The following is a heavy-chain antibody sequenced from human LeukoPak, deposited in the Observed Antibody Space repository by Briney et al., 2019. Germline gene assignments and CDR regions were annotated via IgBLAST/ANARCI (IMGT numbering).Heavy chain of an antibody. D-gene: IGHD6-19*01. Sequence: SQTLSLTCAVSGGSISSGGYSWSWIRQPPGKGLEWIGYIYHSGSTYYNPSLKSRVTISVDRSKNQFSLKLSSVTAADTAVYYCARESIAVDSYDYWGQGTLVTVSS. CDR3: ARESIAVDSYDY. J-gene: IGHJ4*02. CDR1: GGSISSGGYS. V-gene: IGHV4-30-2*01. CDR2: IYHSGST.